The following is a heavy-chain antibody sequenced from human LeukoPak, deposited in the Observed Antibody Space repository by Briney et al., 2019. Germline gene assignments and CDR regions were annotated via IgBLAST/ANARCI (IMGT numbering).Heavy chain of an antibody. V-gene: IGHV4-61*02. CDR2: IYTSGST. D-gene: IGHD6-13*01. CDR1: GGSISSGSYY. Sequence: SQTLSLTCTVSGGSISSGSYYWSWIRQPAGEGLEWIGRIYTSGSTNYNPSLKSRVTISVDTSKNQFSLKLSSVTAADTAVYYCARGSGSSWVDYWGQGTLVTVSS. CDR3: ARGSGSSWVDY. J-gene: IGHJ4*02.